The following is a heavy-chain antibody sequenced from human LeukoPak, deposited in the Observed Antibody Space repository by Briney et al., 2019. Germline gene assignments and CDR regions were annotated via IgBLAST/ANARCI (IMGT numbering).Heavy chain of an antibody. J-gene: IGHJ4*02. CDR2: ISYDGSNK. CDR3: ARGYSSLDY. CDR1: GFTFSSYA. D-gene: IGHD6-6*01. Sequence: GGSLRLSCAASGFTFSSYAMHWVRQAPGKGLEWVAVISYDGSNKCYADSVKGRFTISRDNSKNTLYLQMNSLRAEDTAVYYCARGYSSLDYWGQGTPVTVSS. V-gene: IGHV3-30*01.